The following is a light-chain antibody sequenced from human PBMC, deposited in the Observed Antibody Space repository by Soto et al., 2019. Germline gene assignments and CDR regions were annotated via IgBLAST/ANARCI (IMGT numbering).Light chain of an antibody. Sequence: DIEMTQTPSFVSASLGDRGTIACRASQSISSWLAWYQQKPGKAPKLLIYAASTLQSGIPSRSSGSESGTDFSLTISSLQPEDFETYFCQQSSDFPLTFGPGTKVDIX. J-gene: IGKJ3*01. CDR2: AAS. CDR1: QSISSW. V-gene: IGKV1-12*01. CDR3: QQSSDFPLT.